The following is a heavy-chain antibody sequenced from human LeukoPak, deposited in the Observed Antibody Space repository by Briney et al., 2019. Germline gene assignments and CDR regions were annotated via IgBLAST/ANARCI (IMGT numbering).Heavy chain of an antibody. J-gene: IGHJ6*02. Sequence: GEPLKISCQGPGYRFTTYWCGWLRQMPGKGLEWMRIFFLGVSDTSYQPSFQAQFTFPADKSISTAYLQWSSLKASVTARYYCARDYYYYGMDDWGQGTTVTVSS. V-gene: IGHV5-51*01. CDR1: GYRFTTYW. CDR3: ARDYYYYGMDD. CDR2: FFLGVSDT.